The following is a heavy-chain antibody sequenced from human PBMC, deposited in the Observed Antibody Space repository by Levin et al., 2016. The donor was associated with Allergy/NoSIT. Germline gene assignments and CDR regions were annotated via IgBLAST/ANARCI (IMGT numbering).Heavy chain of an antibody. CDR1: GFTFSSYS. CDR3: ARVSGWGNYFDY. J-gene: IGHJ4*02. V-gene: IGHV3-21*01. D-gene: IGHD6-19*01. CDR2: ISSSSSYI. Sequence: GGSLRLSCAASGFTFSSYSMNWVRQAPGKGLEWVSSISSSSSYIYYADSVKGRFTISRDNAKNSLYLQMNSLRAEDTAVYYCARVSGWGNYFDYWGQGTLVTVSS.